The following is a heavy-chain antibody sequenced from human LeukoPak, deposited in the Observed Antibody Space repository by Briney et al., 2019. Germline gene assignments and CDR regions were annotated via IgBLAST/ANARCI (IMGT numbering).Heavy chain of an antibody. CDR1: GFTFSSYA. Sequence: GGSLRLSCAASGFTFSSYAMSWVRQAPGKGLEWVSAISDSGDATYYADSVKGRFTFSRDNSKNPLYLQMNSLRAEDTAVYYCAKVSRGSGFTTPLDYWGQGTLVTVSS. J-gene: IGHJ4*02. CDR2: ISDSGDAT. CDR3: AKVSRGSGFTTPLDY. D-gene: IGHD3-22*01. V-gene: IGHV3-23*01.